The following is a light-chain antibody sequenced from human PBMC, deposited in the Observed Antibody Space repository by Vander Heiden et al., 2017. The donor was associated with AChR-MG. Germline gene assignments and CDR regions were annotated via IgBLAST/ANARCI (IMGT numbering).Light chain of an antibody. CDR2: GAS. CDR1: QSLSSN. J-gene: IGKJ1*01. V-gene: IGKV3-15*01. Sequence: EVVMTQSPATLSVSPGETAALSCKASQSLSSNLAWYQQRPGQAPRLLIYGASTRATGIPARFSGSGSGTEFTLTIVSLQSEDFAFYYCQQYNVWPVWTFGQGTKVEMK. CDR3: QQYNVWPVWT.